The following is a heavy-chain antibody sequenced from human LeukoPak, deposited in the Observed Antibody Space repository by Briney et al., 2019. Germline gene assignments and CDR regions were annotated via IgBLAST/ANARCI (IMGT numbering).Heavy chain of an antibody. J-gene: IGHJ1*01. D-gene: IGHD3-22*01. CDR1: GFTFSSYA. V-gene: IGHV3-23*01. Sequence: GGSLRLSCAASGFTFSSYAMSWVRQAPGKGLEWVSAISGSGGSTYYADSVKGRFTISRDNSKNTLYLQMNSLRAEDTAVYYCARKEQMYYYDSSGYQHWGQGTLVTVSS. CDR2: ISGSGGST. CDR3: ARKEQMYYYDSSGYQH.